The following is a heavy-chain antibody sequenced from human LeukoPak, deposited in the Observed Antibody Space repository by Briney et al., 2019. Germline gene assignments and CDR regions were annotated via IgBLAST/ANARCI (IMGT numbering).Heavy chain of an antibody. CDR2: IYSGGST. CDR3: ARDLRMITFGGVIAQGDY. CDR1: GFTVSSNY. J-gene: IGHJ4*02. D-gene: IGHD3-16*02. V-gene: IGHV3-66*02. Sequence: PGGSLRLSCAASGFTVSSNYMSWVRQAPGKGLEWVSVIYSGGSTYYADSVKGRFTISRDSSKNTLYLQMNSLRAEDTAVYYCARDLRMITFGGVIAQGDYWGQGTLATVSS.